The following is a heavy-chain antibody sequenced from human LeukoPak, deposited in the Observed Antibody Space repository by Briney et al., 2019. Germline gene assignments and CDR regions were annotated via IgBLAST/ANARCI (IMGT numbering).Heavy chain of an antibody. CDR3: ARLLAALDAFDI. CDR1: GGSITSSNYF. V-gene: IGHV4-39*07. D-gene: IGHD6-6*01. CDR2: IYYSGST. Sequence: PSETLSLTCTVSGGSITSSNYFWGWIRQSPGKGLEWIGSIYYSGSTYYNPTLKSRVTISVETSKIQFSLKLSSVPAADTAVYYCARLLAALDAFDIWGQGTMVTVSS. J-gene: IGHJ3*02.